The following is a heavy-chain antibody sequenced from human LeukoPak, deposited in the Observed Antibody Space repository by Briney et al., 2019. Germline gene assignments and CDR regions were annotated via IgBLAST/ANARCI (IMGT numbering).Heavy chain of an antibody. CDR1: GFTFISNS. CDR2: LSRSSSYI. CDR3: ARDLEVATIDYYYGMDV. J-gene: IGHJ6*02. D-gene: IGHD5-24*01. V-gene: IGHV3-21*01. Sequence: PGGSLRLSCVDSGFTFISNSLNWVRQALGKGLEWVSSLSRSSSYIYYADSVKGRFTISRDNAKNSLYLQMNSLRAEDTAVYYCARDLEVATIDYYYGMDVWGQGTTVTVSS.